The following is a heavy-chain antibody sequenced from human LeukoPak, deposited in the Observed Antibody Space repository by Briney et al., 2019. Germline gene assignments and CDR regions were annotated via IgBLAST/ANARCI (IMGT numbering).Heavy chain of an antibody. CDR2: ISYDGSNK. Sequence: GGSLRLSCAASGFTFSSYGMHWVRQAPGKGLEWVAVISYDGSNKYYADFVKGRFTISRDNSKNTLYLQMNSLRAEDTAVYYCAKSGSGTGYFDYWGQGTLVTVSS. D-gene: IGHD1-1*01. CDR3: AKSGSGTGYFDY. CDR1: GFTFSSYG. J-gene: IGHJ4*02. V-gene: IGHV3-30*18.